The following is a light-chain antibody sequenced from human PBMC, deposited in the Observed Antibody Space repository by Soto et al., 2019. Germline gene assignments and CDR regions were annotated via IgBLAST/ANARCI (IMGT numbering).Light chain of an antibody. CDR1: QSVSSSY. J-gene: IGKJ1*01. Sequence: EIVLTQSPGTLSLSPGERATLSCRASQSVSSSYLAWYQQKPGQAPRLLIFGASSRTTGIPDRFSGSGSGTDFTPTIRGLEPEDFAVYYCQQYGSSYPWTFGQGTKVDIK. CDR2: GAS. CDR3: QQYGSSYPWT. V-gene: IGKV3-20*01.